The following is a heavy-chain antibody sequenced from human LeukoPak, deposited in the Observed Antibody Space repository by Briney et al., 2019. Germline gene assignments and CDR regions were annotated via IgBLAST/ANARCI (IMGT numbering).Heavy chain of an antibody. CDR1: GYTFTSYD. D-gene: IGHD3-3*01. CDR2: ISAYNGNT. CDR3: ARDSTIFGVGYYYYYYMDV. V-gene: IGHV1-18*01. J-gene: IGHJ6*03. Sequence: ASVKVSCKASGYTFTSYDINWVRQATGQGLEWMGWISAYNGNTNYAQKLQGRVTMTTDTSTSTAYMELRSLRSDDTAVYYCARDSTIFGVGYYYYYYMDVWGKGTTVTVSS.